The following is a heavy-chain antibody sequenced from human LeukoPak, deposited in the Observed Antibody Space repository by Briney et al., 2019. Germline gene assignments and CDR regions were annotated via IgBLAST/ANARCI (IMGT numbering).Heavy chain of an antibody. CDR3: ARDGELWFGELHFDY. CDR1: GGSISSYY. CDR2: IYTSGST. J-gene: IGHJ4*02. V-gene: IGHV4-4*07. D-gene: IGHD3-10*01. Sequence: PSETLSLTCTVSGGSISSYYWSWIRQPAGKGLEWIGRIYTSGSTNYNPSLKSRVTMSVDTSNNQFSLKLSSVTAADTAVYYCARDGELWFGELHFDYWGQGTLVTVSS.